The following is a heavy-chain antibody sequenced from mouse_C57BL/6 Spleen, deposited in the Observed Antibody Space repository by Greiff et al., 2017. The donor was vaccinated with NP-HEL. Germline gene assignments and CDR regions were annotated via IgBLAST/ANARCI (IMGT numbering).Heavy chain of an antibody. J-gene: IGHJ4*01. CDR3: ARDYGSSFYYYAMDY. V-gene: IGHV1-80*01. D-gene: IGHD1-1*01. CDR1: GYAFSSYW. Sequence: QVQLKQSGAELVKPGASVKISCKASGYAFSSYWMNWVKQRPGKGLEWIGQIYPGDGDTNYNGKFKGKATLTADKSSSTAYMQLSSLTSEDSAVYFCARDYGSSFYYYAMDYWGQGTSVTVSS. CDR2: IYPGDGDT.